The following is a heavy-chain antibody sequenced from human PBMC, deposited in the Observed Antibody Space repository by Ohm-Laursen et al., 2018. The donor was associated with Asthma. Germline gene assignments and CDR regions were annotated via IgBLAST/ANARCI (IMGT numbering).Heavy chain of an antibody. CDR1: GFTFSSLA. Sequence: SLRLSCAASGFTFSSLAMHWVRQAPGKGLEWVAVLPYDESNNDYADSVKGRFTISRDNSKNTLYLQMNSLRAEDTAVYYCAREYSSGWPRAFDYWDQGTLVTVSS. J-gene: IGHJ4*02. CDR2: LPYDESNN. CDR3: AREYSSGWPRAFDY. V-gene: IGHV3-30*14. D-gene: IGHD6-19*01.